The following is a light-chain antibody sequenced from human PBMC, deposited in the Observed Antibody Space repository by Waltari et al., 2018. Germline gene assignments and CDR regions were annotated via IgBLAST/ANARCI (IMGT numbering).Light chain of an antibody. CDR2: STN. Sequence: TVVTQEPSLSVSPGGTVTLTCGLTSGSVSTSNYPSWFQQTPGQAPRTLIYSTNTRPSWVPDRFSGSILGNKAALTITGAQADDESDYYCVLYMGSGISYIFGAGTRLTVL. CDR1: SGSVSTSNY. V-gene: IGLV8-61*01. CDR3: VLYMGSGISYI. J-gene: IGLJ1*01.